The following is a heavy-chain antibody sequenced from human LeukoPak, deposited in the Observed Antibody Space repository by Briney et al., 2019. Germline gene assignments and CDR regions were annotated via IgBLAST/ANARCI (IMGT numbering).Heavy chain of an antibody. CDR2: IYSSGST. Sequence: SETLSLTCTVSGGSISSHYWSWIRQPPGKGLEWIGYIYSSGSTKHNPSLKSRVTISVDTSNNQFSLKLSSVTAADTAVYYCARLYDSSGYTNWLDPWGQGTLVTVSS. J-gene: IGHJ5*02. V-gene: IGHV4-59*11. D-gene: IGHD3-22*01. CDR3: ARLYDSSGYTNWLDP. CDR1: GGSISSHY.